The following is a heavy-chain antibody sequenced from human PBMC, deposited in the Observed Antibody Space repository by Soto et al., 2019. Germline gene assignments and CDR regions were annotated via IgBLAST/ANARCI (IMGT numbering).Heavy chain of an antibody. Sequence: SVKVSCKASGYTFTSYGISWVRQAPGQGLEWMGWISAYNGNTNYAQKLQGRVTMTTDTSTSTAYMELRSLRSDDTAVYYCARAPFPGDYYDSKSPRGWFDPWGQVTLGTV. J-gene: IGHJ5*02. D-gene: IGHD3-22*01. V-gene: IGHV1-18*01. CDR2: ISAYNGNT. CDR3: ARAPFPGDYYDSKSPRGWFDP. CDR1: GYTFTSYG.